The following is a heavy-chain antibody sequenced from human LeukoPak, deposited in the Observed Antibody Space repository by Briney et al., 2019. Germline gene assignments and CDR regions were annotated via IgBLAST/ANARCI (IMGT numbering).Heavy chain of an antibody. Sequence: ASVKVSCTASGYTFTDYFMHWVRQAPGQGLAWMGWINPKSGGTSYAQKFQGRVTMTRDTSISTAYMELSRLTSDDTAVYYCASVTLSAYDGDYRGQGTLVTVSS. CDR1: GYTFTDYF. D-gene: IGHD5-12*01. CDR3: ASVTLSAYDGDY. CDR2: INPKSGGT. V-gene: IGHV1-2*02. J-gene: IGHJ4*02.